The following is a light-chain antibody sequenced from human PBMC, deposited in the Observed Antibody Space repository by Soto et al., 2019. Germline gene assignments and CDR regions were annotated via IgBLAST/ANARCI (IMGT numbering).Light chain of an antibody. Sequence: QSALTQPASVSGSPGQSITISCTGTSSDVGSYNLVSWYQQHPGKAPKLMIYEVSKRPSGVSNRFSGSKSGNTASLTISGLQAEDEADYYCCSYGGSSTFDVFGTGTQLTVL. CDR1: SSDVGSYNL. CDR2: EVS. V-gene: IGLV2-23*02. CDR3: CSYGGSSTFDV. J-gene: IGLJ1*01.